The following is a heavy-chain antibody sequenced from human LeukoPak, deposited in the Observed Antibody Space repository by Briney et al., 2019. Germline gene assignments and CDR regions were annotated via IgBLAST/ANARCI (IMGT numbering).Heavy chain of an antibody. CDR1: GGTFSDNA. CDR3: ARTHSNGWYSVGYYYMDI. Sequence: SVKVSCKASGGTFSDNAVSFIRQAPGQGLEWMGGIIPIFGTANYAQKFQGRVTITADKSTSTAYMELSSLRSEDTAVYYCARTHSNGWYSVGYYYMDIWGKGTTVTVSS. D-gene: IGHD6-19*01. CDR2: IIPIFGTA. V-gene: IGHV1-69*06. J-gene: IGHJ6*03.